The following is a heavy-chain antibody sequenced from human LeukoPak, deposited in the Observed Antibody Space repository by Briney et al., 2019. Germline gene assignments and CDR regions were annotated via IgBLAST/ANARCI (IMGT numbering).Heavy chain of an antibody. Sequence: GGSLRLSCAASGFTFSNHGMHWVRQAPGKGPEWVALIWYDGSNKYYGESVKGRFTISRDDSKNTLYLQMNSLRVEDTAVYYCARDLCTTTSCLDYWGQGTLVTVSS. CDR2: IWYDGSNK. CDR3: ARDLCTTTSCLDY. D-gene: IGHD2-2*01. V-gene: IGHV3-33*01. CDR1: GFTFSNHG. J-gene: IGHJ4*02.